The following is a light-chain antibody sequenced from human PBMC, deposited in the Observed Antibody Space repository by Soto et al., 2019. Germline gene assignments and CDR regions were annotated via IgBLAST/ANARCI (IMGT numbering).Light chain of an antibody. CDR1: SGDSTYA. CDR3: QTWVTGPPWV. CDR2: LNSDGSH. V-gene: IGLV4-69*01. J-gene: IGLJ3*02. Sequence: QPVLTQSPSASTSLGASVKLTCTLSSGDSTYAIAWHQQQPEKGPRYLMKLNSDGSHSKGDGIPDRFSGSSSGAERYLSISSLQSEDEADYYCQTWVTGPPWVFGGGTKLTVL.